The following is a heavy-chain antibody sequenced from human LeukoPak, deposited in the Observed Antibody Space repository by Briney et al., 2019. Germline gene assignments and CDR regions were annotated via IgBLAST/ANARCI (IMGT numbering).Heavy chain of an antibody. CDR2: IHYSGST. D-gene: IGHD5-18*01. Sequence: SETLSLTCTVSGGSISTYYWSWIRQPPGKGLEWIGFIHYSGSTKYNPSLNSRVTISVDTSKNQFSLTLNSVTAADTAVYYCAREYSYGYSYYFDYWGQGTLVTVSS. CDR1: GGSISTYY. CDR3: AREYSYGYSYYFDY. J-gene: IGHJ4*02. V-gene: IGHV4-59*01.